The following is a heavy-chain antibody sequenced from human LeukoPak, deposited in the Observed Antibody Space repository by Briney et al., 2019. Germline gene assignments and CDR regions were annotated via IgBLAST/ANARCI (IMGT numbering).Heavy chain of an antibody. CDR1: GFTFSSYA. D-gene: IGHD3-16*01. Sequence: GASLRLSCAASGFTFSSYAMSWVRQAPGKGLEWVSAISGSGGSTYYADSVKGRFTISRDNSKNTLYLQMNSLRAEDPAVYYCARRYDYVWGSYHTFDYWGQGTLVTVSS. V-gene: IGHV3-23*01. CDR2: ISGSGGST. J-gene: IGHJ4*02. CDR3: ARRYDYVWGSYHTFDY.